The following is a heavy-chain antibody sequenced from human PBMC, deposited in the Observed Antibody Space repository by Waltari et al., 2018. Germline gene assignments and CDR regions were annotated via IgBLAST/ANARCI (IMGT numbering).Heavy chain of an antibody. V-gene: IGHV1-8*03. CDR3: AKENGIAVTQRPHGIDY. D-gene: IGHD6-19*01. Sequence: QVQLVQSGAEVKKPGASGKVSGKASGYTFTSKDINWVRRATGQGLEWMGWMNPNSGNTGYAQKFQGRVTITRNTSISTAYMELNSLRAEDTAVYYCAKENGIAVTQRPHGIDYWGQGTLVTVSS. CDR1: GYTFTSKD. J-gene: IGHJ4*02. CDR2: MNPNSGNT.